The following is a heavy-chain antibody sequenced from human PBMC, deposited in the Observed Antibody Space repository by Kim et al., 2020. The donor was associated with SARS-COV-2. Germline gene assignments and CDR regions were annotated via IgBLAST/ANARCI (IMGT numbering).Heavy chain of an antibody. CDR3: ARGRSITIFGVVIRGFSNWFDP. D-gene: IGHD3-3*01. Sequence: ASVKVSCKASGYTFTSYDINWVRQATGQGLEWMGWMNPNSGNTGYAQKFQGRVTMTRNTSISTAYMELSSLRSEDTAVYYCARGRSITIFGVVIRGFSNWFDPWGQGTLVTVSS. J-gene: IGHJ5*02. V-gene: IGHV1-8*01. CDR1: GYTFTSYD. CDR2: MNPNSGNT.